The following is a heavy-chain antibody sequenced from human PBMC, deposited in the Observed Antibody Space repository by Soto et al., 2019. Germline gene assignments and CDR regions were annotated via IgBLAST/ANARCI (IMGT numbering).Heavy chain of an antibody. Sequence: SETLSLTCAVYGGSISSYYWSWIRQPPGKGLEWIGNIYYSGSTYYNPSLKSRVTISVDTSKNQFSLKLSSVTAADTAVYYCARTPAHYYYYMDVWGKGTTVTVSS. CDR3: ARTPAHYYYYMDV. CDR2: IYYSGST. V-gene: IGHV4-59*08. CDR1: GGSISSYY. J-gene: IGHJ6*03.